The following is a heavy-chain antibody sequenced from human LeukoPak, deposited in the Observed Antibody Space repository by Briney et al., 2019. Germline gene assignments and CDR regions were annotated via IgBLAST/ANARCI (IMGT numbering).Heavy chain of an antibody. D-gene: IGHD3-3*01. CDR1: GYSFTSYW. CDR3: ARQNFWSAYYTPPYYYYYMDV. V-gene: IGHV5-51*01. Sequence: PGESLKISCKGSGYSFTSYWIGWVRQMPGKGLEWMGIIYPGDSDTRYSPSFQGQVTISADKSISTAYLQWSSLKASDTAMYYCARQNFWSAYYTPPYYYYYMDVWGKGTTVTVSS. J-gene: IGHJ6*03. CDR2: IYPGDSDT.